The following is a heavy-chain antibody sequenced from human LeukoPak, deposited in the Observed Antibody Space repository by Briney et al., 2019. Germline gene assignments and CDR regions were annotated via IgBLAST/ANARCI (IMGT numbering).Heavy chain of an antibody. CDR3: ARDFGYCSGGSCFESGDY. CDR1: GFTFSSYS. V-gene: IGHV3-21*01. J-gene: IGHJ4*02. CDR2: ISSSSSYI. Sequence: GGSLRLSCAASGFTFSSYSMNWVRQAPGKGLEWVSSISSSSSYIYYADSVKGRFTISRDNAKNSLYLQMNSLRAEDTAVYHCARDFGYCSGGSCFESGDYWGQGTLVTVSS. D-gene: IGHD2-15*01.